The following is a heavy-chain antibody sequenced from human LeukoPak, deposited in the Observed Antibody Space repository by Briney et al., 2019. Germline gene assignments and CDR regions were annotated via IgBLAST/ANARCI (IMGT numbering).Heavy chain of an antibody. CDR1: GGSFSGYY. CDR2: INHSGST. V-gene: IGHV4-34*01. CDR3: ARSGVPAAQFDY. Sequence: SETLSLTCAVYGGSFSGYYWSWIRQPPGKGLEWIGEINHSGSTNYNPSLKSRVTISVDTSKNQFSLKLSSVTAEDTAVYYCARSGVPAAQFDYWGQGTLVTVSS. J-gene: IGHJ4*02. D-gene: IGHD2-2*01.